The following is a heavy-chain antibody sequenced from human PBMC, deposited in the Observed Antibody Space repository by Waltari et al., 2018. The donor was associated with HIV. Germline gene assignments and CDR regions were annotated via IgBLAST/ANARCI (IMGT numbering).Heavy chain of an antibody. V-gene: IGHV3-7*01. CDR3: ARDYASSVAGTGY. J-gene: IGHJ4*02. D-gene: IGHD6-19*01. CDR1: GFTFSGSW. Sequence: EVQLVESGGGLVQPGGSLRLSCAASGFTFSGSWRSWVRQAPGKGLEWGANINQEGGDKYYVESVKGRFTISRDNAKNSLYLQMNSLRAEDTALYYCARDYASSVAGTGYWGQGTLVTVSS. CDR2: INQEGGDK.